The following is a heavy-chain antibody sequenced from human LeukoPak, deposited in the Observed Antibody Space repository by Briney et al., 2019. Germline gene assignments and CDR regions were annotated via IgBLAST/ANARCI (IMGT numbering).Heavy chain of an antibody. CDR2: IRSKAYGGTT. V-gene: IGHV3-49*04. CDR3: TRGDGYNWA. CDR1: GFTFGDYA. J-gene: IGHJ5*02. D-gene: IGHD5-24*01. Sequence: GGTLRLSCTASGFTFGDYAMSWVRQAPGKGQEWVGFIRSKAYGGTTEYAASVKGRFTISRDDSKSIAYLQMTSLKTEDTAVYSCTRGDGYNWAWGQGTLVTVSS.